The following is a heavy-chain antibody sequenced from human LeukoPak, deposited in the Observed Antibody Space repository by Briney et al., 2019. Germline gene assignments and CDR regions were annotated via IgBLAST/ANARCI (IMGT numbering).Heavy chain of an antibody. CDR3: ARLNWKPPYYYYGMDV. Sequence: PGGSLRPSCAASGLTFRNYWMSWVRQAPGKGLEWVANIKEDGSEKYYVDSVKGRFTISRDNAKNSLYLQMNSLRAEDTGVYYCARLNWKPPYYYYGMDVWGQGTTVTVSS. J-gene: IGHJ6*02. CDR2: IKEDGSEK. D-gene: IGHD1-20*01. CDR1: GLTFRNYW. V-gene: IGHV3-7*05.